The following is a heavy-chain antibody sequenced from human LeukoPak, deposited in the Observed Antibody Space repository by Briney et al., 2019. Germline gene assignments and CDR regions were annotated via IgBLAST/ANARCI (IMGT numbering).Heavy chain of an antibody. J-gene: IGHJ4*02. CDR3: ARDRVTPGYYYDSSGYYPPPFDY. CDR1: GYTFTSYD. CDR2: MNPKSGNT. V-gene: IGHV1-8*03. Sequence: ASVKVSCKASGYTFTSYDINWVRQVTGQGLEWMGWMNPKSGNTGYAQKFQGRVTITRNTSISTAYMEVSSLRYEDTAVYYCARDRVTPGYYYDSSGYYPPPFDYWGQGTLVTVSS. D-gene: IGHD3-22*01.